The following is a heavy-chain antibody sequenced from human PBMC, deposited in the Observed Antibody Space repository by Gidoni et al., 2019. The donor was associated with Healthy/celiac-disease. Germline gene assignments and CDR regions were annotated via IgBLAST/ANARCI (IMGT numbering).Heavy chain of an antibody. CDR2: SNHSGST. V-gene: IGHV4-34*01. D-gene: IGHD3-16*02. J-gene: IGHJ4*02. CDR3: ARGAQNNSGYDYVWGSYRYRTFFDY. Sequence: QVQLQQWGAGLLKPSETLSLTCAVYGGSFSGYYWRWILQPPGKGLEWIGESNHSGSTNYNPSLKSRVTISVDTSKNQFSLKLSSVTAADTAVYYCARGAQNNSGYDYVWGSYRYRTFFDYWGQGTLVTVSS. CDR1: GGSFSGYY.